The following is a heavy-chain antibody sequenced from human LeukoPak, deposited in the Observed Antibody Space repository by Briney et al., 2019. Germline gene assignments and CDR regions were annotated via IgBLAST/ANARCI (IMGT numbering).Heavy chain of an antibody. V-gene: IGHV1-69*05. CDR3: ATDRGDSSSRTREAFDI. Sequence: SVKVSCKASGGTFSSYAISWVRQASGQGLEWLGGIIPIFGTANYAQKFQGRVTITTDESTSTAYMELSSLRSEDTAVYYCATDRGDSSSRTREAFDIWGQGTMVTVSS. J-gene: IGHJ3*02. D-gene: IGHD6-13*01. CDR1: GGTFSSYA. CDR2: IIPIFGTA.